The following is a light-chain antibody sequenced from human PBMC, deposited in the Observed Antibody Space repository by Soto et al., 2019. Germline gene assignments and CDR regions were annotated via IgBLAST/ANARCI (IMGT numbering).Light chain of an antibody. CDR2: DVS. CDR3: SSYAGSSTYV. V-gene: IGLV2-8*01. Sequence: QSALTQPPSASGSPGQSVTISCTGTSGDVGGYTHVSWFQQHPGKAPKLMIYDVSKRPSGVPDRFSGSKSGNTASLTVSGLQAEDEADYYCSSYAGSSTYVFGTGTNVTVL. J-gene: IGLJ1*01. CDR1: SGDVGGYTH.